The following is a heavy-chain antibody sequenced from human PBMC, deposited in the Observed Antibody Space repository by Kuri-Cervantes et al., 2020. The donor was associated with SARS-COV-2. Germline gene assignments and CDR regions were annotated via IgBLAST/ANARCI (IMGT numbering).Heavy chain of an antibody. D-gene: IGHD6-19*01. J-gene: IGHJ6*02. Sequence: GGSLRLSCAASGFTFSSYGMHWVRQAPGKGLEWVAVISYDGSNKYYADSVKGRFTISRGNSKNTLYLQMNSLRAEDTAVYYRAKVAEEDSSGWYPDYYYGMDVWGQGTTVTVSS. CDR2: ISYDGSNK. V-gene: IGHV3-30*18. CDR3: AKVAEEDSSGWYPDYYYGMDV. CDR1: GFTFSSYG.